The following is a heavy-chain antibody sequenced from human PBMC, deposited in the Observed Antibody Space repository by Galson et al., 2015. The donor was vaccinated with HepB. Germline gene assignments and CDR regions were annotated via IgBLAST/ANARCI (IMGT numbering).Heavy chain of an antibody. CDR2: IKEDGSEK. CDR3: ARVKRGEWYSYYYSMDV. Sequence: SLRLSCAASGFISSMYWMNWVRQAPGKGLEWVANIKEDGSEKNYVDSVKGRFTISRDNAKNSLYLQMNSLRAEDTAVYYCARVKRGEWYSYYYSMDVWGQGTTVTVSS. V-gene: IGHV3-7*05. J-gene: IGHJ6*02. CDR1: GFISSMYW. D-gene: IGHD3-10*01.